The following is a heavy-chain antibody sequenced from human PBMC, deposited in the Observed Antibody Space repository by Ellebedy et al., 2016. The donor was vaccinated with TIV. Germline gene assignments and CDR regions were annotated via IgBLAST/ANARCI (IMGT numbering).Heavy chain of an antibody. J-gene: IGHJ5*02. CDR1: GGSFSGYY. CDR3: ARGRLEWLLWTNWFDP. CDR2: INHSGST. V-gene: IGHV4-34*01. D-gene: IGHD3-3*01. Sequence: SETLSLTXAVYGGSFSGYYWSWIRQPPGKGLEWIGEINHSGSTNYNPSLKSRVTISVDTSKNQFSLKLSSVTAADTAVYYCARGRLEWLLWTNWFDPWGQGTLVTVSS.